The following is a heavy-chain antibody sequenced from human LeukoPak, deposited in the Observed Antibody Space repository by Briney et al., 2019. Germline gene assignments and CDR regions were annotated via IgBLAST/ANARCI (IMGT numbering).Heavy chain of an antibody. V-gene: IGHV4-59*12. CDR3: VGKVTRNYDFWSGYYYYMDV. CDR2: IYYSGST. D-gene: IGHD3-3*01. CDR1: GGSISSYY. J-gene: IGHJ6*03. Sequence: PSETLSLTCTVSGGSISSYYWSWIRQPPGKGLEWIGYIYYSGSTNYNPSLKSRVTISVDTSKNQFSLKLSSVTAADTAVYYCVGKVTRNYDFWSGYYYYMDVWGKGTTVTVSS.